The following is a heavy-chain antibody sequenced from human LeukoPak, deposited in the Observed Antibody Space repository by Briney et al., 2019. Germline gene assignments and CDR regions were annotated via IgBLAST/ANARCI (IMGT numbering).Heavy chain of an antibody. V-gene: IGHV3-21*01. D-gene: IGHD2-15*01. Sequence: PGGSLRLSCAASGFTFSSYSMNWVRQAPGKGLEWVSSISGSSSYIYYADSVKGRFTISRDNAKNSLYLQMNSLRAEDTAVYYCARGSDSGAHFDYWGQGTLVAVSS. J-gene: IGHJ4*02. CDR1: GFTFSSYS. CDR2: ISGSSSYI. CDR3: ARGSDSGAHFDY.